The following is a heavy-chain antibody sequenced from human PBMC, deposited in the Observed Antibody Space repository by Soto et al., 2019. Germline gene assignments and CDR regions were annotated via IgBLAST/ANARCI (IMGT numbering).Heavy chain of an antibody. Sequence: EVQLVQSGTEVKKPGESLKISCKASGYSFTSYWLGWVRQTSGKGLEWMGIIYLDDSDTRYSPSFQGQVSISGDKSISTAYLQWNSLKASDTAIYYCASRKRTSDAFDIWGQGTMVTVSS. CDR2: IYLDDSDT. V-gene: IGHV5-51*01. CDR3: ASRKRTSDAFDI. D-gene: IGHD1-1*01. J-gene: IGHJ3*02. CDR1: GYSFTSYW.